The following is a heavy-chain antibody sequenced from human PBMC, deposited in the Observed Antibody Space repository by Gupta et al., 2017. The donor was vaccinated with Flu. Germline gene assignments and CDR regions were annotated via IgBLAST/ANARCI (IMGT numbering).Heavy chain of an antibody. J-gene: IGHJ3*02. Sequence: APGKGLEWVSAISGSGGSTYYADSVKGRFTISRDNSKNTLYLQMNSLRAEDTAVYYCASSIAVPAAHDAFDIWGQGTMVTVSS. D-gene: IGHD2-2*01. V-gene: IGHV3-23*01. CDR2: ISGSGGST. CDR3: ASSIAVPAAHDAFDI.